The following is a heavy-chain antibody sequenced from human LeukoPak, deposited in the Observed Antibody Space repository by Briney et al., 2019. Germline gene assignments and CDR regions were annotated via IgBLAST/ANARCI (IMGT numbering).Heavy chain of an antibody. D-gene: IGHD2-15*01. CDR2: INPNSGGT. J-gene: IGHJ4*02. Sequence: ASVKVSCKASGYTFTGYYMHWVRQAPGQGLEWMGWINPNSGGTNYAQKFQGRVTMTRDTSISTAYMELSRLRSDDTAVYYCARERSPIVVVVAAADGTFDYWGQGTLVTVS. V-gene: IGHV1-2*02. CDR3: ARERSPIVVVVAAADGTFDY. CDR1: GYTFTGYY.